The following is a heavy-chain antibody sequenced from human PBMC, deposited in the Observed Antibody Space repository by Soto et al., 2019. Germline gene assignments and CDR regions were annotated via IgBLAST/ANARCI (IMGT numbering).Heavy chain of an antibody. CDR1: GDSVSSNSAA. V-gene: IGHV6-1*01. Sequence: PSQTLSLTCAISGDSVSSNSAAWNWIRQSPSRGLEWLGRTYYRSKWYNDYAVSVKSRITINPDTSKNQFSLQLNSVTPEDTAVYYCARGGYYDSSGYSRHFDYWGHGTLVTVSS. CDR2: TYYRSKWYN. D-gene: IGHD3-22*01. J-gene: IGHJ4*01. CDR3: ARGGYYDSSGYSRHFDY.